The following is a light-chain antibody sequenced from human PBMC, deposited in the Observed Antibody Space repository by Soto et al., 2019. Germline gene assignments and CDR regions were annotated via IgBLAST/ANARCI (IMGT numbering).Light chain of an antibody. J-gene: IGKJ1*01. CDR3: QQYDTYSWT. CDR2: QAS. CDR1: QSISSL. V-gene: IGKV1-5*03. Sequence: DIQMTQSPSTLSASVGDRVTITCRASQSISSLLAWYQQKPGKAPKLLIYQASSLESGVPSRFSGSGAGTEFTLTIRSLQPDDFATYYCQQYDTYSWTFGQGTKVEIK.